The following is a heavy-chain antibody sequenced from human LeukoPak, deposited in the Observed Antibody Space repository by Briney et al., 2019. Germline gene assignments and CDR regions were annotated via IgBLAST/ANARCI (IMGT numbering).Heavy chain of an antibody. CDR2: ITSTSSYI. D-gene: IGHD5-18*01. V-gene: IGHV3-21*01. J-gene: IGHJ6*02. CDR3: ATELEDTTMIRGYYYGLDV. CDR1: GFTFSTYS. Sequence: PGGSLRLSCAASGFTFSTYSMNWVRQAPGKRREWVSSITSTSSYIYYADSVKGRFTISRDNAKNSLYLQMNTLRAEDAAIYYCATELEDTTMIRGYYYGLDVWGQGPTVTVSS.